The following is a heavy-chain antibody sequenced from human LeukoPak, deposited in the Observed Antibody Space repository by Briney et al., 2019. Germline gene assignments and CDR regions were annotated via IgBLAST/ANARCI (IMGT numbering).Heavy chain of an antibody. J-gene: IGHJ3*02. D-gene: IGHD3-22*01. CDR1: GYSISSGYY. V-gene: IGHV4-38-2*02. Sequence: PSETLSLTCTVSGYSISSGYYWGWIRQPPGKGLEWIGSIYHSGRTYYNPSLKSRVTISVDTSKNQFSLQLSSVTAADTAVYYCARGNYYDSRTYYRAFDIWGQGTMVTVSS. CDR2: IYHSGRT. CDR3: ARGNYYDSRTYYRAFDI.